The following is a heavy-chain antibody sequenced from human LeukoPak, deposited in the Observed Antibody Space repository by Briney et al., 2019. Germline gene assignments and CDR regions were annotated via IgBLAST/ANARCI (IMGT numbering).Heavy chain of an antibody. CDR1: GFTFSNYW. J-gene: IGHJ4*02. CDR2: IKQDGSEK. Sequence: GGSLRLSCAASGFTFSNYWMGWVRQAPGKGLEWVANIKQDGSEKYYVDSVKGRFTISRDNAKNSLYLQMNSLRAEDTAVYYCAKDMDDFWSGCDYWGQGTLVTVSS. D-gene: IGHD3-3*01. CDR3: AKDMDDFWSGCDY. V-gene: IGHV3-7*01.